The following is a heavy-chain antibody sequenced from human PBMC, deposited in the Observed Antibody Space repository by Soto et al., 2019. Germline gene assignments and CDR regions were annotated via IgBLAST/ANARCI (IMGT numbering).Heavy chain of an antibody. CDR2: IVVGRGNT. D-gene: IGHD2-21*02. V-gene: IGHV1-58*02. J-gene: IGHJ4*02. CDR1: GFTFSNSA. Sequence: QMQVVQSGPEVKKPGTSVKVSCETSGFTFSNSAIQWVRQARGQRLEWVGWIVVGRGNTNYAQNLQGRVTITRDMSTNTASMELSSLTSEDTAIYYCAAEVYSGGDCCHFDYWGQGTLVTVSS. CDR3: AAEVYSGGDCCHFDY.